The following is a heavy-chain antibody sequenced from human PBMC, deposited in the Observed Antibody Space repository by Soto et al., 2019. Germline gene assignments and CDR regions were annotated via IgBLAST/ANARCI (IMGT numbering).Heavy chain of an antibody. V-gene: IGHV1-69*01. D-gene: IGHD6-19*01. J-gene: IGHJ4*02. Sequence: QVQLVQSGAEVKKPGSSVNVSCKASGGTFSSYAISWVRQAPGQGLEWLGGIIPIFGTANYAQKFQGRVTITADESTSTAYMERSSLRPEDTAVYYCAGDGGIAVAGTFDYWGQGTLVTVS. CDR3: AGDGGIAVAGTFDY. CDR2: IIPIFGTA. CDR1: GGTFSSYA.